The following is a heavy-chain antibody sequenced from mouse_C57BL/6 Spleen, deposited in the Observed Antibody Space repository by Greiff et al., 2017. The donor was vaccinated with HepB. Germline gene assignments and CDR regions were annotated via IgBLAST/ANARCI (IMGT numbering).Heavy chain of an antibody. V-gene: IGHV1-55*01. J-gene: IGHJ4*01. Sequence: QVQLQQPGAELVKPGASVKMSCKASGYTFTSYWITWVKQRPGQGLEWIGDIYPGSGSTNYNEKFKSKATLTVDKSSSTAYMQLSSLTSEDSAVYYCARGGSSYVGDAMDYWGQGTSVTVSS. CDR2: IYPGSGST. D-gene: IGHD1-1*01. CDR1: GYTFTSYW. CDR3: ARGGSSYVGDAMDY.